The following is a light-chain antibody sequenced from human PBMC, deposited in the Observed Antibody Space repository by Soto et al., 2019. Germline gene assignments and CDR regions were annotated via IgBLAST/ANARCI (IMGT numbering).Light chain of an antibody. CDR3: SSYAGSNNFYV. Sequence: HSEQNRPPSGNGLHVQSVTIYYTGTSSDVGGYNYVSWYQQHPGKAPKLMIYEVSKRPSGVPDRFSGSKSGNTASLTVSGLQAXDEADYYCSSYAGSNNFYVFGTGTKVTVL. V-gene: IGLV2-8*01. CDR1: SSDVGGYNY. CDR2: EVS. J-gene: IGLJ1*01.